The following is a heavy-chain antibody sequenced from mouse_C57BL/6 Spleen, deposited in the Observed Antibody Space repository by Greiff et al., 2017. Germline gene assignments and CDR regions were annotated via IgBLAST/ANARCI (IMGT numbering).Heavy chain of an antibody. J-gene: IGHJ2*01. CDR1: GFTFSNYW. CDR3: TAPFYYYGRSY. D-gene: IGHD1-1*01. Sequence: EVKLEESGGGLVQPGGSMKLSCVASGFTFSNYWMNWVRQSPEKGLEWVAQISLKSDNYATHYAVSVKGRFTISRDDSTSSVYLQMTNLMAEDTGVYYCTAPFYYYGRSYWGKGTTLTVSS. V-gene: IGHV6-3*01. CDR2: ISLKSDNYAT.